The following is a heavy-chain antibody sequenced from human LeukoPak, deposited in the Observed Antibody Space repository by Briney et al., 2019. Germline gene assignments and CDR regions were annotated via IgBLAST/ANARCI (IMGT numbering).Heavy chain of an antibody. CDR3: AKDRAVVVTAPYNWFDP. V-gene: IGHV3-23*01. CDR2: ISGSGGST. D-gene: IGHD2-21*02. J-gene: IGHJ5*02. CDR1: GFTFSSYA. Sequence: GGSLRLSCAASGFTFSSYAMSWVRQAPGKGLEWVSAISGSGGSTYYADSVKGRFTISRDNSKNTLYLQMNSLRAEDTAVYYCAKDRAVVVTAPYNWFDPWGQGTLVTVSS.